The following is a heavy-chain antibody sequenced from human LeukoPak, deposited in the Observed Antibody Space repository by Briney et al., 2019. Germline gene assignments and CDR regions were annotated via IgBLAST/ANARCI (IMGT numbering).Heavy chain of an antibody. V-gene: IGHV3-23*01. J-gene: IGHJ4*02. CDR3: AKAITTVRGDPGY. CDR1: GFTFSNYA. CDR2: ISGSGGST. D-gene: IGHD3-10*01. Sequence: GGSLRLSCVASGFTFSNYAMNWVRQAPGKGLEWVSGISGSGGSTYYADSVKGRFTISRDNSKNTLYLQMNSLRAEDTAVYYCAKAITTVRGDPGYWGQGTLVTVSS.